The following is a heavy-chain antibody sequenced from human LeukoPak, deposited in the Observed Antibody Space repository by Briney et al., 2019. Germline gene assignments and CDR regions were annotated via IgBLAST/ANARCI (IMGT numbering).Heavy chain of an antibody. CDR3: ARDVVGSLDY. CDR1: GFTFSSYW. D-gene: IGHD1-26*01. J-gene: IGHJ4*02. V-gene: IGHV3-7*01. Sequence: GGSLRLSCAASGFTFSSYWMHWVRQAPGKGLEWVANIKGDESARHQADSVKGRFTISRDNTQNSVYLQMSSLRGEDTAVYYCARDVVGSLDYWGQGTLVTVSS. CDR2: IKGDESAR.